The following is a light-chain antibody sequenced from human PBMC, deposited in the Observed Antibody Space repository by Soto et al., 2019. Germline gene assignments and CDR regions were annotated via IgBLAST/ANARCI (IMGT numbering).Light chain of an antibody. Sequence: QSALTQPASGSGSPGQSITISCTGSGRDIGAYDYVSWYQQHPGKAPKLIIYGVKNRPSGVSNRFSASQSAFTASLTISGLQTEDEADYYCSSYTTSYFYVFGPGTKLTVL. CDR1: GRDIGAYDY. V-gene: IGLV2-14*01. CDR3: SSYTTSYFYV. J-gene: IGLJ1*01. CDR2: GVK.